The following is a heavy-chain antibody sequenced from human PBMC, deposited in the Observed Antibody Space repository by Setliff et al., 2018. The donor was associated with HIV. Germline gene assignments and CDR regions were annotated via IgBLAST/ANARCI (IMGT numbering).Heavy chain of an antibody. Sequence: PSETLSLTCAVYGGPSSGYWSWVRQSPGKGLEWIGEISHSGSTNYNLSLKSRAAISADTSKNQFSLKLTSVTAADTAVYYCARGHCSGTNCYGVDYYGMDVWGQGTTVTVSS. CDR1: GGPSSGY. CDR2: ISHSGST. V-gene: IGHV4-34*01. J-gene: IGHJ6*02. D-gene: IGHD2-2*01. CDR3: ARGHCSGTNCYGVDYYGMDV.